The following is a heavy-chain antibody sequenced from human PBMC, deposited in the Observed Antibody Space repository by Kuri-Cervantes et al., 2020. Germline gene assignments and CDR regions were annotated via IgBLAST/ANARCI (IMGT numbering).Heavy chain of an antibody. D-gene: IGHD3-9*01. CDR2: IDWDDDK. J-gene: IGHJ4*02. Sequence: SGPTLANPTQTLALTCTLSGFSLSTSGMRVSWIRQPPGKALEWLARIDWDDDKFYSTSLKTRLTISKDTSKNQVVLTMTNMDPVDTATYYCAHYLHDGILTGYYYFDYWGQGTLVTVSS. CDR1: GFSLSTSGMR. V-gene: IGHV2-70D*14. CDR3: AHYLHDGILTGYYYFDY.